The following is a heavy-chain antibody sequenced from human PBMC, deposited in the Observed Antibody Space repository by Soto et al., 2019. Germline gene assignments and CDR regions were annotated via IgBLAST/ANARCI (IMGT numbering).Heavy chain of an antibody. D-gene: IGHD5-12*01. CDR2: ISYDGSNK. CDR1: GFTFSSYA. V-gene: IGHV3-30-3*01. J-gene: IGHJ4*02. Sequence: QVQLVESGGGVVQPGRSLRLSCAASGFTFSSYAMHWVRQAPGKGLEWVAVISYDGSNKYYADSVKGRFTISSDNSKNTLYLQMNSLSAEDTAVYYCARRVGYDYSYYFDYWGQGTLVTVSS. CDR3: ARRVGYDYSYYFDY.